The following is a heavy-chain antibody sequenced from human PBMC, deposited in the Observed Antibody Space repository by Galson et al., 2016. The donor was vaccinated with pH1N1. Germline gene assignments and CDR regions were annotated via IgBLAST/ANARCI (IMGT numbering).Heavy chain of an antibody. V-gene: IGHV4-59*08. CDR3: ARAIFGVDPYYYYYMDV. CDR1: GGSISSYY. J-gene: IGHJ6*03. CDR2: IYYSGST. Sequence: ETLSLTCTVSGGSISSYYWSWIRQPPGKGLEWIGYIYYSGSTNYNPSLKSRVTISVDTSKNQFSLKLSSVTAADTAVYYCARAIFGVDPYYYYYMDVWGKGTTVTVSS. D-gene: IGHD3-3*01.